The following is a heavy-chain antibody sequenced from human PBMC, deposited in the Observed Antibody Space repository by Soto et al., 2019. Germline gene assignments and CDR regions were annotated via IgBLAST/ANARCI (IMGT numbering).Heavy chain of an antibody. D-gene: IGHD6-6*01. Sequence: ASVKVSCKASGYTFTSYDINWVRQATGQGLEWMGWMNPNSGNTGYAQKFQGRVTMTRNTSISTAYMELSSLRSEDTAVYYCARGFSDPTYEYSSSSGDYWGQGTLVTVSS. CDR2: MNPNSGNT. CDR1: GYTFTSYD. CDR3: ARGFSDPTYEYSSSSGDY. V-gene: IGHV1-8*01. J-gene: IGHJ4*02.